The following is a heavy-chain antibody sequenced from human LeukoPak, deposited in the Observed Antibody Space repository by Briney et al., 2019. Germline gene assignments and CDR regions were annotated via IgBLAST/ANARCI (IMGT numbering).Heavy chain of an antibody. CDR2: ISWNSGSI. Sequence: GGSLRLSCAASGFTFDDYAMHWVRQAPGKGLEWVSGISWNSGSIGYADSVKGRFTISGDNAKNSLYLQMNSLRAEDTAVYYCARARGYYGSGSRHPIRAFDIWGQGTMVTVSS. CDR1: GFTFDDYA. D-gene: IGHD3-10*01. CDR3: ARARGYYGSGSRHPIRAFDI. J-gene: IGHJ3*02. V-gene: IGHV3-9*01.